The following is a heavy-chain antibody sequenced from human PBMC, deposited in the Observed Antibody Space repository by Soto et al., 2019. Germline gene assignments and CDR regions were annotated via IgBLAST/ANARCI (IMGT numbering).Heavy chain of an antibody. CDR2: IYYTGST. CDR1: GGSISGYY. CDR3: AMGVGLPLDH. D-gene: IGHD3-16*01. Sequence: SETLSLTCTVSGGSISGYYWSWIRQPPGKGLEWIGYIYYTGSTNYNPSLKSRGSISLDTSKNQFSLKLTPVTAADTAVYYCAMGVGLPLDHWGQGILVTVSS. J-gene: IGHJ4*02. V-gene: IGHV4-59*01.